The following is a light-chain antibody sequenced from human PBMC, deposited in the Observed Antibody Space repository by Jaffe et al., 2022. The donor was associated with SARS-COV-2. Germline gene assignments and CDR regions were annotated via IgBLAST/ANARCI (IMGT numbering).Light chain of an antibody. V-gene: IGKV1-5*03. CDR1: QTIRSW. CDR2: KAS. Sequence: DIQMTQSPSTLSASVGDRVTITCRASQTIRSWLAWYQQKPGKAPKLLIYKASSLESGVPSRFSGSGSGTEFTLTISSLQPDDFATYYCQQYNIYSYTFGQGTKLEIK. J-gene: IGKJ2*01. CDR3: QQYNIYSYT.